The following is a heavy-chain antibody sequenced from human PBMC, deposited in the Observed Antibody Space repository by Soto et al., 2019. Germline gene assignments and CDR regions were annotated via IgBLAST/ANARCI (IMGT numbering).Heavy chain of an antibody. CDR3: ARHLDEYSSASGFDY. D-gene: IGHD6-6*01. CDR2: IYPGDSNI. J-gene: IGHJ4*02. Sequence: GESLKISCKGSGYSFSSHWIGWVRQMPGKGLEWMGIIYPGDSNIRYSPSFEGQIDMSADRSINTAYLQLSSLKASDTATYYCARHLDEYSSASGFDYWGQGTLVTVSS. CDR1: GYSFSSHW. V-gene: IGHV5-51*01.